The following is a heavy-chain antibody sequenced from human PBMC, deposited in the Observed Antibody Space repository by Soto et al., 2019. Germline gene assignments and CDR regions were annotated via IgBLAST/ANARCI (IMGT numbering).Heavy chain of an antibody. Sequence: EVQLLESGGDLVQPGESLRLSCGASGITFSIYAMSWVRQAPGKGLEWVSGISGSGGTTYYADSVKGRFTISRDNSKNTLYLQMNSLRAEDTAVYYCARQITIFGVVNWFDPWGQGTLVTVSS. CDR2: ISGSGGTT. V-gene: IGHV3-23*01. CDR3: ARQITIFGVVNWFDP. D-gene: IGHD3-3*01. CDR1: GITFSIYA. J-gene: IGHJ5*02.